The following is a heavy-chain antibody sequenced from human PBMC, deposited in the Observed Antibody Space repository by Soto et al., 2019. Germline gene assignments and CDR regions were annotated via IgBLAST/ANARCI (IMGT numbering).Heavy chain of an antibody. Sequence: ALVKVSCKASGYTFTGSYMHWVRQAPGQGLEWMGWMNPNSGNTGYAQRFQGRVTMTRNTSISTAYMELSSLRSEDTAVYYCARGPVVVVPAVRKQFKGAFDIWGQGTMVTVSS. CDR1: GYTFTGSY. CDR3: ARGPVVVVPAVRKQFKGAFDI. D-gene: IGHD2-2*01. V-gene: IGHV1-8*02. J-gene: IGHJ3*02. CDR2: MNPNSGNT.